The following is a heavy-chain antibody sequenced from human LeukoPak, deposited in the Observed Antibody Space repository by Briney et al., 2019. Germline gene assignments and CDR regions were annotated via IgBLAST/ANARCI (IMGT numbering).Heavy chain of an antibody. Sequence: GASVKVSCKASGYTFTGYYMHWVRQAPGQGLEWMGWFNPKSGDTNYAQTFQGRVTMTRDTSISTAYMELGRLTSDDTAVYYCGRGTYCSGGSCYSFDYWGQGTLVTVSS. CDR2: FNPKSGDT. CDR3: GRGTYCSGGSCYSFDY. J-gene: IGHJ4*02. V-gene: IGHV1-2*02. D-gene: IGHD2-15*01. CDR1: GYTFTGYY.